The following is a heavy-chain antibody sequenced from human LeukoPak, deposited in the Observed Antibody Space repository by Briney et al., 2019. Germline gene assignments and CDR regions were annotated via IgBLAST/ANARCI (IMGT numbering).Heavy chain of an antibody. D-gene: IGHD3-16*02. V-gene: IGHV4-38-2*02. J-gene: IGHJ3*02. Sequence: SETLSLTCTVSGYSISSGNYWGWIRQPPGKGLEWIGEINHSGSTNYNPSLKSRVTISVGTSKNQFSLKLSSVTAADTAVYYCARGHPFPNYVWGSYRFDAFDIWGQGTMVTVSS. CDR2: INHSGST. CDR1: GYSISSGNY. CDR3: ARGHPFPNYVWGSYRFDAFDI.